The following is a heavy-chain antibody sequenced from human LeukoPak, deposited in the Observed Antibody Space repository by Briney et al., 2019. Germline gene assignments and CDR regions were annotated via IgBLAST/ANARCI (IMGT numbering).Heavy chain of an antibody. D-gene: IGHD4-17*01. CDR3: ARDPTTVTKGLDI. CDR1: GGSISSSSYY. V-gene: IGHV4-39*07. J-gene: IGHJ3*02. Sequence: PSETLSLTCTVSGGSISSSSYYWGWIRQPPGKGLEWIGSIYYSGSTYYNPSLKSRVTISVDTSKKQFSLKLSSVTAADTAVYYCARDPTTVTKGLDIWGQGTMVTVSS. CDR2: IYYSGST.